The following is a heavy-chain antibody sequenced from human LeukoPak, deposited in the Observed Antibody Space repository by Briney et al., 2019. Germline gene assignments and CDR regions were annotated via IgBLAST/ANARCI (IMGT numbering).Heavy chain of an antibody. D-gene: IGHD3-10*01. V-gene: IGHV3-20*04. CDR3: ARGGYGSGSSGY. J-gene: IGHJ4*02. CDR2: INWNGGST. Sequence: GGSLRLSCAASGFNFDDYSMSWVRQAPGKGLEWVSGINWNGGSTGYADSVKGRFTISRDNAKDSLYLQMNSLRAEDTALYYCARGGYGSGSSGYWGQGTLVTVSP. CDR1: GFNFDDYS.